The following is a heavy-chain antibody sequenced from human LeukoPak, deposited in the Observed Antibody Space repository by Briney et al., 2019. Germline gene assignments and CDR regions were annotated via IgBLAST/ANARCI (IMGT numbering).Heavy chain of an antibody. V-gene: IGHV3-15*01. CDR2: IKSKTDGGTT. J-gene: IGHJ4*02. D-gene: IGHD3-22*01. Sequence: GGSLRLSCAASGFTFSNAWMSWVRQAPGKGLEWVGRIKSKTDGGTTDNAAPVKGRFIISRDDPKDTLYLQVNSLRTDDTAVYYCAKYDTSVNFDYWGQGTLVIVSS. CDR1: GFTFSNAW. CDR3: AKYDTSVNFDY.